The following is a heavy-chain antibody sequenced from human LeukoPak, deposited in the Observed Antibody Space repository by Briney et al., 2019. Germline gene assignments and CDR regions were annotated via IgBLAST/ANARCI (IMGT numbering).Heavy chain of an antibody. CDR2: IYHSGST. V-gene: IGHV4-38-2*01. CDR1: GYSISSGYY. D-gene: IGHD4-23*01. CDR3: ARLYYGGITYYYYYMDV. J-gene: IGHJ6*03. Sequence: PSETLSLTCAVSGYSISSGYYWGWIRQPPGKGLEWIGSIYHSGSTYYNPSLKSRVTISVDTSKNQFSLKLSSVTAADTAVYHCARLYYGGITYYYYYMDVWGKGTTVTVSS.